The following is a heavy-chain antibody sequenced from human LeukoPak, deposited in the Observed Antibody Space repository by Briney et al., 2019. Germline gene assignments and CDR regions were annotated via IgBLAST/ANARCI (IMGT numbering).Heavy chain of an antibody. CDR1: GFTFSNSA. CDR3: TKRGYNYEADY. Sequence: GGSLRLSCAASGFTFSNSAMSWVRQAPGKGLEWVSSISATGGGTAYAASVKGRFTISRDNSKNTLFLQMNSLRAEDTALYYCTKRGYNYEADYWGQGTLVTVSS. V-gene: IGHV3-23*01. J-gene: IGHJ4*02. CDR2: ISATGGGT. D-gene: IGHD5-18*01.